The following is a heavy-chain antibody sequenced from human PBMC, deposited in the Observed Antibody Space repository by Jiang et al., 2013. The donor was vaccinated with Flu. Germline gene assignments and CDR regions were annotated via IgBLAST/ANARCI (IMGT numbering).Heavy chain of an antibody. Sequence: VQLVESGGGLVQPGGSLRLSCAASGFNFNNYEMNWVRQAPGKGLEWVSYISSSGNTIHYADSVKGRFTISRDNAKNSLYLQMNSLRAEDTAVYYCARNKHITLVRGVILFDYWGQGTLVTVSS. V-gene: IGHV3-48*03. CDR1: GFNFNNYE. CDR2: ISSSGNTI. D-gene: IGHD3-10*01. CDR3: ARNKHITLVRGVILFDY. J-gene: IGHJ4*02.